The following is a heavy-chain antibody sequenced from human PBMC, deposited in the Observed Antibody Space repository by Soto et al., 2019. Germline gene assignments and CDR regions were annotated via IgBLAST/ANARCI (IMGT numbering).Heavy chain of an antibody. CDR1: GFTFSSDW. CDR3: ARARLGYCSSTSCYRYYFDY. D-gene: IGHD2-2*02. J-gene: IGHJ4*02. CDR2: IKQDGSEK. Sequence: VGSLRLSCAASGFTFSSDWMSWVRQAPGKGLEWVANIKQDGSEKYYVDSVKGRFTISRDNAKNSLYLQMNSLRAEDTAVYYCARARLGYCSSTSCYRYYFDYWGQGTLVTVSS. V-gene: IGHV3-7*01.